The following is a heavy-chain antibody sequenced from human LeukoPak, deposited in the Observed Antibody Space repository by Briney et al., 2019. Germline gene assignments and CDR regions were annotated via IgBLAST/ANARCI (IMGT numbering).Heavy chain of an antibody. CDR1: GGSIGSHH. CDR3: ARVASKGGMDV. V-gene: IGHV4-59*11. Sequence: SETLSLTCSVSGGSIGSHHWSWIRQPPGKGLEWIGHVHYTWNTKYNPSLTGRVSISLDRSKNQFSLSLTSVTAADTAVYYCARVASKGGMDVWGQGTTVTVSS. CDR2: VHYTWNT. J-gene: IGHJ6*02. D-gene: IGHD5/OR15-5a*01.